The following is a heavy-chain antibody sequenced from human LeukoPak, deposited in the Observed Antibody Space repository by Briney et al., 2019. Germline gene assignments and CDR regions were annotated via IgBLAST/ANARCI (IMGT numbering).Heavy chain of an antibody. CDR3: ARDHHYSGSQGYFDY. CDR1: GFTFTSYA. V-gene: IGHV3-30*04. D-gene: IGHD1-26*01. CDR2: ISYDGTND. Sequence: GGSLRLSCAASGFTFTSYALHWVRQAPGKGPEWVAVISYDGTNDYYADSVKGRFTISRDSSKNTLYLQMNSLRAEDTAVYYCARDHHYSGSQGYFDYWGQGTLVTVSS. J-gene: IGHJ4*02.